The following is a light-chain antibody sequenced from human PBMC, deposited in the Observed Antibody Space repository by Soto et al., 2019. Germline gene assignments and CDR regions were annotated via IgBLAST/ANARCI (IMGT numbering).Light chain of an antibody. V-gene: IGLV1-51*01. Sequence: VLTQPPSVSAAPGQKVTISCSGSSSNIGGNSVSWYQQLPGTAPKLLIYDDNKRPPGIPDRFSGSKSSTSATLGITGFQTGDEADYYCGSWDSSLSAYVFGTGTKVTVL. CDR1: SSNIGGNS. J-gene: IGLJ1*01. CDR2: DDN. CDR3: GSWDSSLSAYV.